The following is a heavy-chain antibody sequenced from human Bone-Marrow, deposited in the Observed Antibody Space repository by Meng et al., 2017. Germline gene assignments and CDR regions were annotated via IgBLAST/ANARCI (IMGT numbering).Heavy chain of an antibody. CDR3: ATDRSHYYGMDV. CDR2: FDPEDGET. V-gene: IGHV1-24*01. CDR1: GYTLTELS. J-gene: IGHJ6*02. Sequence: ASVKVSCKVSGYTLTELSMHWVRQAPGKGLEWMGGFDPEDGETIYAQKFQGRVTVTEDTSTDTAYMELSSLRSEDTAVYYCATDRSHYYGMDVWGQGTTVTVSS.